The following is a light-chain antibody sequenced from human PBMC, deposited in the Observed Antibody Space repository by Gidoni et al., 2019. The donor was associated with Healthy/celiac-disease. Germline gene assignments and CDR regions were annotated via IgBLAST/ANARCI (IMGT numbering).Light chain of an antibody. CDR1: QSLLHSNGYDY. Sequence: DIVMTQFRIYLPVTPGEPASISCRSSQSLLHSNGYDYLEWYLQKPGQSPQLLIDFGSNRASGVPDRCSGSGAGTDITLKISKVDAEDVGVYYCMQALQTRRTFGPGTKVEIK. V-gene: IGKV2-28*01. J-gene: IGKJ3*01. CDR3: MQALQTRRT. CDR2: FGS.